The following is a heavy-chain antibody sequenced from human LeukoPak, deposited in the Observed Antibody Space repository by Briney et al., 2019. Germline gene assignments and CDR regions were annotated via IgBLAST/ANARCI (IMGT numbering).Heavy chain of an antibody. Sequence: GGSLRLSCAASGFTFTIFGLNWVRQAPGKVPEWVSYIDARSGITYYADSVQGRFTISRDNAQESVFLQMNSLRAEDTAVYYCARDRYYDFWSGYSNWFDPWGQGTLVTVSS. CDR2: IDARSGIT. V-gene: IGHV3-48*01. D-gene: IGHD3-3*01. CDR3: ARDRYYDFWSGYSNWFDP. J-gene: IGHJ5*02. CDR1: GFTFTIFG.